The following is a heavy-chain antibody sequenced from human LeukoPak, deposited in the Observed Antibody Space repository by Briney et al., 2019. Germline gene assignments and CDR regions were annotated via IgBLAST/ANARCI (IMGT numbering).Heavy chain of an antibody. CDR1: GGSISSYY. V-gene: IGHV4-59*01. CDR2: IHSSGST. D-gene: IGHD5-24*01. J-gene: IGHJ4*02. Sequence: SETLSLTCTVSGGSISSYYWNWFRQPPGKGLEWFGYIHSSGSTSYNPSLKSRVTISVDTSKNQVSLNLSSVTAADTAVYYCARALSMATGSLDQWGQGTLVTVSS. CDR3: ARALSMATGSLDQ.